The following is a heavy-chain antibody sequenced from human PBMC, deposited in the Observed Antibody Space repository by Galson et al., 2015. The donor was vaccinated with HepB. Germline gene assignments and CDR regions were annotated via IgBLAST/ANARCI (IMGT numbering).Heavy chain of an antibody. CDR1: GFTFNSYN. D-gene: IGHD6-13*01. CDR2: IRSSSSCI. J-gene: IGHJ4*02. Sequence: SLRLSCAASGFTFNSYNMNWVRQAPGKGLEWVSSIRSSSSCISYADSVKGRFTISRDNAKNSLYLQMNSLRAEDTAVYYCARTPKAIAAAGKGGPIDYWGQGTLVTVSS. V-gene: IGHV3-21*01. CDR3: ARTPKAIAAAGKGGPIDY.